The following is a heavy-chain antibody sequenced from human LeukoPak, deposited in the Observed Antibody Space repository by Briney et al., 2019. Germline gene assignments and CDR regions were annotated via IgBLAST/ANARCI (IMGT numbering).Heavy chain of an antibody. CDR2: MNPNSGNT. D-gene: IGHD3-16*01. V-gene: IGHV1-8*03. CDR3: ARGVNTYLWFGGDYMDV. J-gene: IGHJ6*03. Sequence: ASVKVSCKASGYTFTDDYIHWVRQATGQGLEWMGWMNPNSGNTGYAQKFQGRVTITRNTSISTAYMELSSLRSEDTAVYYCARGVNTYLWFGGDYMDVWGKGSTVTVSS. CDR1: GYTFTDDY.